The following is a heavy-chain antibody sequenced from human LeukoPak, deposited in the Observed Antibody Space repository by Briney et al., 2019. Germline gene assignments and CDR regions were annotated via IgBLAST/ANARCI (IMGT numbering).Heavy chain of an antibody. CDR1: GFTFSSYG. CDR3: AKDPSGMELPGD. V-gene: IGHV3-30*18. CDR2: ISYDGSNK. J-gene: IGHJ4*02. D-gene: IGHD1-7*01. Sequence: GGSLRLSCAASGFTFSSYGMRWVRQAPGKGLEWVAVISYDGSNKYYADSVKGRFTISRDNSKNTLYLQMNSLRAEDTAVYYCAKDPSGMELPGDWGQGTLVTVSS.